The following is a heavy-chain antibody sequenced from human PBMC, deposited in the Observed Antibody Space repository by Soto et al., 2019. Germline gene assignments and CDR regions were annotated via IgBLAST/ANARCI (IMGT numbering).Heavy chain of an antibody. Sequence: GASVKVSCKASGYTFTSYDINWVRQATGQGLEWMGWMNPNSGNTGYAQKFQGRVTMTRNTSISTAYMELSSLRSEDTAVYYCAKDLAPKQWLVGDYFDYWGQGTLVTVSS. V-gene: IGHV1-8*01. J-gene: IGHJ4*02. D-gene: IGHD6-19*01. CDR3: AKDLAPKQWLVGDYFDY. CDR2: MNPNSGNT. CDR1: GYTFTSYD.